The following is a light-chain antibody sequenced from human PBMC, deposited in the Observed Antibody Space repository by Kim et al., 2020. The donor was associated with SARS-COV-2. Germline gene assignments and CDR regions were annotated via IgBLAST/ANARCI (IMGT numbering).Light chain of an antibody. CDR1: NSNIGGNY. V-gene: IGLV1-47*02. CDR2: TND. CDR3: AVWDDGLSGLV. J-gene: IGLJ3*02. Sequence: QSVVTQPPSASGTPGQRVTVSCTGSNSNIGGNYVYWYQRLPGTAPKLLIHTNDHRPSGVPDRFSASKSGTSASLAISGLRSGDEADYYCAVWDDGLSGLVFGGGTQLTVL.